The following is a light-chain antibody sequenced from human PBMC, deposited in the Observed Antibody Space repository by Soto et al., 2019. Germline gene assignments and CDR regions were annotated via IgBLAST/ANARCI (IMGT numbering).Light chain of an antibody. J-gene: IGLJ3*02. CDR2: EVN. Sequence: QSVLTQPASVSGSPGQSITISCTGTSNDVGGYNLVSWFQQHPGEAPKLMISEVNKRPSGVSNRFSGSKSANTASLTISGLQAEDEADYYCCSHVGGSSPQWVFGGGTKVTVL. CDR1: SNDVGGYNL. CDR3: CSHVGGSSPQWV. V-gene: IGLV2-23*02.